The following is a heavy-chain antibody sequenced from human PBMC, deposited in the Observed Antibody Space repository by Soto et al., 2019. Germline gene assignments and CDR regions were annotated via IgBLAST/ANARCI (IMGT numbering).Heavy chain of an antibody. D-gene: IGHD3-10*01. CDR3: ARDHYYGSGRHKSPCWFDP. Sequence: GASVKVSCKASGGTFSSYAISWVRQAPGQGLEWMGGIIPIFGTANYAQKFQGRVTITADESTSTAYMELSSLRSEDTAVYYCARDHYYGSGRHKSPCWFDPWGQGTLVTVSS. J-gene: IGHJ5*02. V-gene: IGHV1-69*13. CDR2: IIPIFGTA. CDR1: GGTFSSYA.